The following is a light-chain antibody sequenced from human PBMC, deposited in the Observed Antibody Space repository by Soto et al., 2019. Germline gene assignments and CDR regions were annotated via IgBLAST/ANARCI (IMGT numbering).Light chain of an antibody. CDR2: GAS. V-gene: IGKV3-15*01. J-gene: IGKJ4*01. CDR3: QQYNIWPLT. CDR1: QSVTTR. Sequence: EIVMSQSPSTLSVSLGGRVTLSCRASQSVTTRLAWYQQKFGQPPRLLIYGASTRATGISARFSGSGSGTEFTLTISSLQSEDIAVYYCQQYNIWPLTFGGGTKVDIK.